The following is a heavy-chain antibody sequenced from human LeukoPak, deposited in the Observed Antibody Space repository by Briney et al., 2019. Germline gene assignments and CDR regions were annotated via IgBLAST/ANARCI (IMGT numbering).Heavy chain of an antibody. V-gene: IGHV4-34*01. CDR1: GGSFSGYY. Sequence: TSSETLSLTCAVYGGSFSGYYWSWIRQPPGKGLEWIGEINHSGSTNYNPSLKSRVTISVDTSKNQFSLKLSSVTAADTAVYYCARGAADSSGYYYDYWGQGTLVTVSS. CDR2: INHSGST. J-gene: IGHJ4*02. CDR3: ARGAADSSGYYYDY. D-gene: IGHD3-22*01.